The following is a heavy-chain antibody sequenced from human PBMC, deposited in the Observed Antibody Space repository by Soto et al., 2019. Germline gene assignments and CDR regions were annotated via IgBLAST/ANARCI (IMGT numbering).Heavy chain of an antibody. Sequence: EVQLVESGGGLVQPGGSLRLSCAASGFTFSSYWMHWVRQAPGKGLVWVSRINSDGSNTSYADSVKGRFTISRDNAKNTLYLQMNSLRAEDTAVYYCARTTLAAAGIRYWGQGTLVTVSS. CDR2: INSDGSNT. V-gene: IGHV3-74*01. J-gene: IGHJ4*02. CDR3: ARTTLAAAGIRY. CDR1: GFTFSSYW. D-gene: IGHD6-13*01.